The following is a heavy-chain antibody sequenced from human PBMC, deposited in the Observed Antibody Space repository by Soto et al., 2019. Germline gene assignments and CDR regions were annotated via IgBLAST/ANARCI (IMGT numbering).Heavy chain of an antibody. V-gene: IGHV4-59*08. Sequence: QVQLQESGPGLVKPSETLSLTCTVSGGSISSYYWSWIRQPPGKGLEWIGYIYYSGSTNYNPSLKSRVTIXVDTSKNQLSLKRSSVTAADTAVYYCARRYGYYFDYWGQGTLVTVSS. CDR3: ARRYGYYFDY. CDR1: GGSISSYY. J-gene: IGHJ4*02. D-gene: IGHD4-17*01. CDR2: IYYSGST.